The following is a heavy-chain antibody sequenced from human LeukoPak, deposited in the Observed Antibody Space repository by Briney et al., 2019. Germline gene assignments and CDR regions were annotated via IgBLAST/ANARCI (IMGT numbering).Heavy chain of an antibody. CDR3: ARGLRDPKTWIQLWTHQRGYFDY. CDR2: INHSGST. Sequence: SETLSLTCAVYGGSFSGYYWSWIRQPPGKGLEWIGEINHSGSTNYNPSLKSRVTISVDTSKNQFSLKLSSVTAADTAVYYCARGLRDPKTWIQLWTHQRGYFDYWGQGTLVTVSS. CDR1: GGSFSGYY. V-gene: IGHV4-34*01. J-gene: IGHJ4*02. D-gene: IGHD5-18*01.